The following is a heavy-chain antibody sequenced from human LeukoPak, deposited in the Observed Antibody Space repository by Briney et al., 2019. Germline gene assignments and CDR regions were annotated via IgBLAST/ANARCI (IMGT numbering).Heavy chain of an antibody. D-gene: IGHD2-2*01. J-gene: IGHJ6*02. CDR3: ASPSSTSYYYYGMDV. V-gene: IGHV5-10-1*01. CDR1: GYSFTSYW. CDR2: IDPSDSYT. Sequence: GESLKISCKGSGYSFTSYWISWVRQMPGKGLEWMGRIDPSDSYTNYSPSFQGHVTISADKSISTAYPQWSSLKASDTAMYYCASPSSTSYYYYGMDVWGQGTLVTVSS.